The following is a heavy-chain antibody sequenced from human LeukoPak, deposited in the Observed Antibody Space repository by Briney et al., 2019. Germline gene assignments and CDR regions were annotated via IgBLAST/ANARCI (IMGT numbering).Heavy chain of an antibody. CDR2: NSSNGGTT. D-gene: IGHD6-13*01. CDR3: VKEKGGSSWYNLGY. V-gene: IGHV3-64D*06. Sequence: PGGSLRLSRSASGFTFSRFAMHWVRQAPGKGLEYVSNNSSNGGTTDYADSGMGRFTISRDNSKNTLYLQMSSLRPEDTAVYYCVKEKGGSSWYNLGYWGQGTLVTVSS. J-gene: IGHJ4*02. CDR1: GFTFSRFA.